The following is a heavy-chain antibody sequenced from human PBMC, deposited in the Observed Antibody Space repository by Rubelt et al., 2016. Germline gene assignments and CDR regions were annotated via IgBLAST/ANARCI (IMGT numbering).Heavy chain of an antibody. Sequence: QVQLHQWGAGLLKPSETLSLTCAVFGGSFSGYYWNWIRQPPGKGLEWIGEVNHSGSTNYNPSLKSRVTLSVDTSKNQVSLKLNSVTAADTAVYYCARGSWGSSWFHLWGQGTMVTVSS. CDR3: ARGSWGSSWFHL. CDR1: GGSFSGYY. CDR2: VNHSGST. V-gene: IGHV4-34*01. J-gene: IGHJ4*02. D-gene: IGHD6-13*01.